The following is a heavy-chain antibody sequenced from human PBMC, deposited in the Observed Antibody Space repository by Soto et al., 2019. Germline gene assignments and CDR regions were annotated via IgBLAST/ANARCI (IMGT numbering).Heavy chain of an antibody. J-gene: IGHJ6*02. CDR3: ARGRRRLLYYYYGMGV. V-gene: IGHV4-34*01. CDR2: INRSGST. D-gene: IGHD1-26*01. CDR1: GGSFSGYY. Sequence: SETLSLTCAVYGGSFSGYYWSWIRQPPGKGLEWIGEINRSGSTNYNPSLKSRVTISVDTSKNQFSLKLSSVTAADTAVYYCARGRRRLLYYYYGMGVWGQGTTVTVSS.